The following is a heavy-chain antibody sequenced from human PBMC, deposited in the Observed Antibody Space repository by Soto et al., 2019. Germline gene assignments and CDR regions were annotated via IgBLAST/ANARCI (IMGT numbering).Heavy chain of an antibody. Sequence: ASVKVSCKASGYTFTSYDIKWVRQATGQGLEWMGWMNPSTGSTGFAQKFQGRVTMISNTSISTAYLELSSLTSEDTAVYYCARLDVGVGPPWGFIDYWGQGALVTVSS. J-gene: IGHJ4*02. CDR1: GYTFTSYD. D-gene: IGHD1-26*01. V-gene: IGHV1-8*01. CDR2: MNPSTGST. CDR3: ARLDVGVGPPWGFIDY.